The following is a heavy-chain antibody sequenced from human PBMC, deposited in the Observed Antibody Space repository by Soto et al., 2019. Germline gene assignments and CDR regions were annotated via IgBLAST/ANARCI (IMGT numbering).Heavy chain of an antibody. CDR2: ISSSSSYI. D-gene: IGHD1-26*01. CDR3: ARRRRVVGATGWFDP. CDR1: GFTFSSYS. Sequence: GGSLRLSCAASGFTFSSYSMNWVRQAPGKGLEWVSSISSSSSYIYYADSVKGRFTISRDNAKNSLYLQMNSLRAEDTAVYYCARRRRVVGATGWFDPWGQGTLVTVSS. V-gene: IGHV3-21*01. J-gene: IGHJ5*02.